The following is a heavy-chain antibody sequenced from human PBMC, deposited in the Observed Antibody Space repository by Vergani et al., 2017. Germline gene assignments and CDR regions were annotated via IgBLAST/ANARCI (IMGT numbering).Heavy chain of an antibody. D-gene: IGHD6-13*01. CDR1: GYSIRNGYY. Sequence: QVQLQESGPGLVEPSETLSLTCAVSGYSIRNGYYWSWIRQPPGQGLEWIGFAHYTENTIYNPSLKSRVTISLDTSKNQFSLRLTSVTAADTAVYYCAGDSHSWQRADYWGQGTLVTVSS. J-gene: IGHJ4*02. CDR2: AHYTENT. V-gene: IGHV4-59*01. CDR3: AGDSHSWQRADY.